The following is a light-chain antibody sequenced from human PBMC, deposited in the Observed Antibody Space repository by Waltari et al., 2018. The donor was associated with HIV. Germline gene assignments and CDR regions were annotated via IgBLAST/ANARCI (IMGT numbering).Light chain of an antibody. CDR3: QHYGSSFVT. CDR1: QSVGNHF. J-gene: IGKJ4*01. V-gene: IGKV3-20*01. CDR2: ATS. Sequence: EIVLTQSPGTLSLSPGERATLSCRASQSVGNHFLAWYQQKPGQAPRLLILATSSRTTGIPDRCSGSGSGTDFTLTISRLEPEDFAVYYCQHYGSSFVTFGGGTKVEIK.